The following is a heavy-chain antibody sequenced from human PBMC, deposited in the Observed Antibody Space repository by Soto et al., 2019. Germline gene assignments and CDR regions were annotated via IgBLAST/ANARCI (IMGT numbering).Heavy chain of an antibody. Sequence: EVQLLESGGGLVHPGGSLRLSCAASGFTFSSYAMSWVRQAPGKGLEWVSAISGSGGSTYYADSVKGRFTISRDNSTNTLYLQMNSLRAEDTAVYYCAKARDTITMIVVVWQYYFDYWGQGTLVTVSS. CDR1: GFTFSSYA. V-gene: IGHV3-23*01. CDR3: AKARDTITMIVVVWQYYFDY. J-gene: IGHJ4*02. CDR2: ISGSGGST. D-gene: IGHD3-22*01.